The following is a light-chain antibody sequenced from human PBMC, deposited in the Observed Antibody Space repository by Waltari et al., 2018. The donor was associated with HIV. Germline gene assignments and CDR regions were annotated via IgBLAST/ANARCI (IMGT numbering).Light chain of an antibody. CDR2: AAS. CDR1: QSISGY. J-gene: IGKJ3*01. Sequence: DIPLTQSPSSLSAVLGASVPTPCRSSQSISGYLNWYQQKPGKAPKLLMFAASSLQSGVPSRFSGSGSGTDFTLTISGLQPEDFASYYCQQSFSTPFTFGPGTKVDVK. CDR3: QQSFSTPFT. V-gene: IGKV1-39*01.